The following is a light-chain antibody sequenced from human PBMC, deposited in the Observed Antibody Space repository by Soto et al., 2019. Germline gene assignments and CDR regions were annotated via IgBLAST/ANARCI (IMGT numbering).Light chain of an antibody. CDR3: SSYTTATTRV. CDR1: SSDVGAYNY. J-gene: IGLJ3*02. CDR2: DDS. Sequence: QSALTQPASVSGSPGQSITISCTGTSSDVGAYNYVSWYQQHPGKAPKLMIFDDSNRPSGVSNRFSGSKSGNTASLTISGLQAEDEADYYCSSYTTATTRVFGGGTKLTVL. V-gene: IGLV2-14*01.